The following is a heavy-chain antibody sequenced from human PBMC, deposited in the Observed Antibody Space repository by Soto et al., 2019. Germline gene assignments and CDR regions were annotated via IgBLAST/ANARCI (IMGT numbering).Heavy chain of an antibody. CDR3: ARGMFSQLVRVYFDY. D-gene: IGHD6-6*01. J-gene: IGHJ4*02. CDR1: GGSFSGYY. V-gene: IGHV4-34*01. CDR2: INHSGST. Sequence: PSETLSLTCAVYGGSFSGYYWSWIRQPPGKGLEWIGEINHSGSTNYNPSLKSRVTISVDTSKNQFSLKLSSVTAADTAVYYCARGMFSQLVRVYFDYWGQGTLVTVSS.